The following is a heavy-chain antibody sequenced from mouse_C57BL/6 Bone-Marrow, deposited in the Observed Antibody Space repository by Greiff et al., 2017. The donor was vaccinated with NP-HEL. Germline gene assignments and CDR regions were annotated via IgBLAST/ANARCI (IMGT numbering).Heavy chain of an antibody. Sequence: EVNVVESGGDLVKPGGSLKLSCAASGFTFSSYGMSWVRQTPDKRLEWVATISSGGSYTYYPDSVKGRFTISRDNAKNTLYLQMSSLKSEDTAMYYCASQGSYWYFDVWGTGTTVTVSS. J-gene: IGHJ1*03. V-gene: IGHV5-6*01. CDR3: ASQGSYWYFDV. CDR2: ISSGGSYT. CDR1: GFTFSSYG.